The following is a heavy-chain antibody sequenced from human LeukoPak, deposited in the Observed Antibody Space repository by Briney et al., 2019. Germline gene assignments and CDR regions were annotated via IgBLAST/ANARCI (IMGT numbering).Heavy chain of an antibody. CDR1: GFTFDDYA. V-gene: IGHV3-9*01. CDR3: AKAAASYYYDSSGYPDY. D-gene: IGHD3-22*01. J-gene: IGHJ4*02. CDR2: ISWNCGSI. Sequence: GGSLRLSCAASGFTFDDYAMHWVRQSPGKGLEWFSGISWNCGSIGYADSVKGRFTIARDNAKNSLYLQMNSLRAEDTALYYCAKAAASYYYDSSGYPDYWGQGTLVTVSS.